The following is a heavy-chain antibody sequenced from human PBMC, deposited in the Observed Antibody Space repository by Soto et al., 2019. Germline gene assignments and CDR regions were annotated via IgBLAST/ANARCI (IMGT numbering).Heavy chain of an antibody. CDR3: ARHPSIAARPRYYYYGMDV. CDR1: GYSFTSHW. J-gene: IGHJ6*02. Sequence: PGESLKISCKGSGYSFTSHWISWVRQMPGKGLEWMGRIDPSDSYTNYSPSFQGHVTISADKSISTAYLQWSSLKASDTAMYYCARHPSIAARPRYYYYGMDVWGQGTTVTVSS. V-gene: IGHV5-10-1*01. D-gene: IGHD6-6*01. CDR2: IDPSDSYT.